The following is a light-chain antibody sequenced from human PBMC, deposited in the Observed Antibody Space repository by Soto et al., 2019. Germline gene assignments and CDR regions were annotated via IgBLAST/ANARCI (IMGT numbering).Light chain of an antibody. CDR2: GVT. V-gene: IGLV2-14*03. CDR3: SSYTSSTTWV. J-gene: IGLJ3*02. Sequence: QSALTQPASVSGSPGQSITISCSGTTNDVGGYNSVSWYQQHPGKAPKLLIYGVTDRPSGVSSRFSGSKSGNAASLTISGLQAEDEGDYYCSSYTSSTTWVFGGGTKVTVL. CDR1: TNDVGGYNS.